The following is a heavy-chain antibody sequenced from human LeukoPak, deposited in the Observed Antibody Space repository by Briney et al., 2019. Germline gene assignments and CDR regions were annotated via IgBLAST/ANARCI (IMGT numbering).Heavy chain of an antibody. D-gene: IGHD3-10*01. J-gene: IGHJ4*02. CDR3: AKERVLWFGESLDY. CDR1: GFTFSSYG. Sequence: GGSLRLSCAASGFTFSSYGVSWVRQAPGEGLEWVSAISGSGGSTYYADSVKGRFTISRDNSKNTLYLQMNSLRAEDTAVYYCAKERVLWFGESLDYWGQGTLVTVSS. V-gene: IGHV3-23*01. CDR2: ISGSGGST.